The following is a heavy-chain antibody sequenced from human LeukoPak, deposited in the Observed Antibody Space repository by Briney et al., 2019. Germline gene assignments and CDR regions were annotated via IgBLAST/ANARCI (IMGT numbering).Heavy chain of an antibody. CDR2: INHSGGT. J-gene: IGHJ4*02. D-gene: IGHD5-12*01. Sequence: SETLSLTCAVYGGSFSGYYWSWIRQPPGKGLEWIGEINHSGGTNYNPSLKSRVTISVDTSKNQFSLKLSSVTAADTAVYYCARGSEVDIVATVHFDYWGQGTLVTVSS. V-gene: IGHV4-34*01. CDR1: GGSFSGYY. CDR3: ARGSEVDIVATVHFDY.